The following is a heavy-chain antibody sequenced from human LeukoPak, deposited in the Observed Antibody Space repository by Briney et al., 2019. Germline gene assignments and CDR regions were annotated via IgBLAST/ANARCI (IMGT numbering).Heavy chain of an antibody. J-gene: IGHJ4*02. CDR3: ARDRLGGGLGMGDN. D-gene: IGHD3-16*01. V-gene: IGHV3-48*01. CDR2: ISSSSSTI. CDR1: GFTLSSYS. Sequence: GGSLRLSCAASGFTLSSYSMNWVRQAPGKGLEWVSYISSSSSTIYYADSVKGRFTISRDNAKNSLYLQMNSLRAEDTAVYYCARDRLGGGLGMGDNWGQGTLVTVSS.